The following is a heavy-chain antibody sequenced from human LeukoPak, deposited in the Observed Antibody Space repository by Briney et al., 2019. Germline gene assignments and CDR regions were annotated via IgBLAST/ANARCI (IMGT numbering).Heavy chain of an antibody. CDR2: INPDGTST. CDR1: GFTFSSYS. V-gene: IGHV3-74*01. CDR3: ARDAGDCGGDCPRWFDP. D-gene: IGHD2-21*02. Sequence: GGSLGLSCAASGFTFSSYSMNWVRQAPGKGLVWVSHINPDGTSTSYADSVKGRFTISRDNAKNTVDLQMNSLRGEDTAVYYCARDAGDCGGDCPRWFDPWGQGTLVTVSS. J-gene: IGHJ5*02.